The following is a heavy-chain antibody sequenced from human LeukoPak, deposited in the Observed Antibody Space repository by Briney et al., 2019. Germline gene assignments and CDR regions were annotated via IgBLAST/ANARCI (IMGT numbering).Heavy chain of an antibody. CDR3: ARESGWYSAFDY. J-gene: IGHJ4*02. CDR2: ISAYNGNT. CDR1: GYTFTSYG. Sequence: GSVKVSCKASGYTFTSYGISWVRQAPGQGLEWMGWISAYNGNTNYAQKLQGRVTMTADTSTSTAYMEPRSLRSDDTAVYYCARESGWYSAFDYWGQGTLVTVSS. V-gene: IGHV1-18*01. D-gene: IGHD6-19*01.